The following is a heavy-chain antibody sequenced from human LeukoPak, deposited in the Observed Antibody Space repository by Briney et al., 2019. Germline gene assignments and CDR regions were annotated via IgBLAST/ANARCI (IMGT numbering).Heavy chain of an antibody. CDR1: GFTFSIYW. CDR2: ISGSGDNT. D-gene: IGHD3-22*01. J-gene: IGHJ4*02. Sequence: GGSLRLSCAASGFTFSIYWMSWVRQAPGKGLEWVSGISGSGDNTYYADSVKGRFTISRDNSKNTLYVQVNSLGTEDTAAYYCAKGSYYDSSGSFYFDYWGQGTLVTVSS. V-gene: IGHV3-23*01. CDR3: AKGSYYDSSGSFYFDY.